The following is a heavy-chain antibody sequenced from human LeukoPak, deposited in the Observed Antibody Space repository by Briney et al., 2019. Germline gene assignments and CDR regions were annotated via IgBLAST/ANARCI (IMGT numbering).Heavy chain of an antibody. Sequence: AASVKVSCKASGYTFTGYYMHWVRQAPGQGLEWMGWINPNSGGTNYAQKFQGRVTMTRDTSISTAYMELSRLRSDDTAVYYCARGGPIVVVVAATMTYWGQGTLVTVSS. D-gene: IGHD2-15*01. CDR2: INPNSGGT. V-gene: IGHV1-2*02. CDR3: ARGGPIVVVVAATMTY. J-gene: IGHJ4*02. CDR1: GYTFTGYY.